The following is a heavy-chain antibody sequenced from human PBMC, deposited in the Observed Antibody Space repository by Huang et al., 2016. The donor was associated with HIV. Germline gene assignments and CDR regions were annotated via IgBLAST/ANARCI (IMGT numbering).Heavy chain of an antibody. CDR2: IKQEESEK. CDR1: TFTFGAYW. Sequence: VESGGRSVQPGGSIKLSCVGSTFTFGAYWMSWVRQPPGKGLEGVANIKQEESEKDYVDSVKGRFNISRDNARKVLCLEMDDLRVEDTAIYFCATKTAGMDIWGQGTTVTVSS. CDR3: ATKTAGMDI. D-gene: IGHD1-7*01. V-gene: IGHV3-7*01. J-gene: IGHJ6*02.